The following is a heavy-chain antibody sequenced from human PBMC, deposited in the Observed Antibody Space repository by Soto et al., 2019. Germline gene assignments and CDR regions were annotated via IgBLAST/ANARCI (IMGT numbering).Heavy chain of an antibody. Sequence: GESLKISCKGSGYSFTSYWISWVRQMPGKGLEWMGRIDPSDSYTNYSPSFQGHVTISADKSISTAYLQWSSLKASDTAMYYCARHSDILTGYYNGGEPTEYNWFDPWGQGTLVTVSS. CDR3: ARHSDILTGYYNGGEPTEYNWFDP. CDR1: GYSFTSYW. V-gene: IGHV5-10-1*01. CDR2: IDPSDSYT. D-gene: IGHD3-9*01. J-gene: IGHJ5*02.